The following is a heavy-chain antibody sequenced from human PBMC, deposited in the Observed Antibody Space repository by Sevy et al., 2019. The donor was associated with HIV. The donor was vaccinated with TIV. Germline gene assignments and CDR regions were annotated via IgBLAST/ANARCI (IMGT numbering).Heavy chain of an antibody. CDR3: AKDLLQLTIKELAQDYYYGMDV. CDR2: SSYDGHTN. CDR1: GFSFSNFG. D-gene: IGHD4-4*01. J-gene: IGHJ6*02. Sequence: VGSLRLSCIASGFSFSNFGMHWVRQAPGKGLEWVAISSYDGHTNYFGDSVKGRFTISRDNSKNTLYLQMNSLRVQDTAVYYCAKDLLQLTIKELAQDYYYGMDVWGQGTTVTVSS. V-gene: IGHV3-30*18.